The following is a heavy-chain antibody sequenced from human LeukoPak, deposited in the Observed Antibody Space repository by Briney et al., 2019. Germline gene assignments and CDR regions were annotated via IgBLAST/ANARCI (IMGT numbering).Heavy chain of an antibody. V-gene: IGHV3-48*01. CDR2: ISNIGSTI. J-gene: IGHJ4*02. D-gene: IGHD6-6*01. CDR3: ARGPYSSSNYFDY. CDR1: GFTFGTYS. Sequence: GGSLRLSCAASGFTFGTYSMNWVRQFPGKGLEWVSYISNIGSTIYYADSVKGRITISRDNAKNSLYLQMNSLRAEDTAVYYCARGPYSSSNYFDYWGQGTLVTVSS.